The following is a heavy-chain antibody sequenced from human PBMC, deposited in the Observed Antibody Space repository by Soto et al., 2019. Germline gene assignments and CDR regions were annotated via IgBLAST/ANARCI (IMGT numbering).Heavy chain of an antibody. Sequence: QVQLQVSGPGLVKASETLSLTCTVSGGSVSSSSYYWTWIRQPPGKGLEWIGFIYYSGSTSYNPSLKGRVTISVDTAKNHFSLKMSSVTAADTAVYYCASKPYSYSYGRITVTDSWGQGTLVTVSS. CDR3: ASKPYSYSYGRITVTDS. J-gene: IGHJ4*02. CDR2: IYYSGST. V-gene: IGHV4-61*03. CDR1: GGSVSSSSYY. D-gene: IGHD5-18*01.